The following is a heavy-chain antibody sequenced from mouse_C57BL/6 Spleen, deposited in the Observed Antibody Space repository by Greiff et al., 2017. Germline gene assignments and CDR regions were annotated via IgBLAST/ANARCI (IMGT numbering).Heavy chain of an antibody. CDR1: GYAFSSSW. CDR2: IYPGDGDT. Sequence: QVQLQQSGPELVKPGASVKISCKASGYAFSSSWMNWVKQRPGKGLEWIGRIYPGDGDTNYNGKFKGKATLTADKPSSTAYMQLSSLTSEDSAVYFCARERNYGSSHYFDYWGQGTTLTVSS. D-gene: IGHD1-1*01. CDR3: ARERNYGSSHYFDY. J-gene: IGHJ2*01. V-gene: IGHV1-82*01.